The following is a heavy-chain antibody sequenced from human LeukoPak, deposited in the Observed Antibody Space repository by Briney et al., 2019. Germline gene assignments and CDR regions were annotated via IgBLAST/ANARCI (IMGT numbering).Heavy chain of an antibody. CDR3: AKDLGSTSGYAFDI. CDR2: IRYDGSNK. V-gene: IGHV3-30*02. CDR1: GFTFSSYG. J-gene: IGHJ3*02. Sequence: PGRSLRLSCAASGFTFSSYGMHWVRQAPGKGLEWVAFIRYDGSNKYYADSVKGRFTISRDNSKNTLYLQMNSLRAEDTAVYYCAKDLGSTSGYAFDIWGQGTMVTVSS. D-gene: IGHD2-2*01.